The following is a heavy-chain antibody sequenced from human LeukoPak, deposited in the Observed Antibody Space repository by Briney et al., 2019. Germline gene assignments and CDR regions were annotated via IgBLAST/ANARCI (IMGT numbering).Heavy chain of an antibody. V-gene: IGHV1-69*13. Sequence: GASVKVSCKASGGTFSSYAISWVRQAPGQGLEWMGGIIPIFGTANYAQKFQGRVTITADESTSTAYMELSSLRSEDTAVYYCASGTYCSSTSCYSGGWDYWGQGTLVTVSS. CDR3: ASGTYCSSTSCYSGGWDY. CDR1: GGTFSSYA. CDR2: IIPIFGTA. J-gene: IGHJ4*02. D-gene: IGHD2-2*02.